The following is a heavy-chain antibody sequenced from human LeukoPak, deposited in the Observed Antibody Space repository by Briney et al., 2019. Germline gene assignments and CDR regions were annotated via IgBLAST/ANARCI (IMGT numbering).Heavy chain of an antibody. Sequence: PGGSLRLSCAASGFTFSDYYMSWIRQAPGRGLEWVSYISNSGTTRYYADSVKGRFTISRDNAKNSLYLQMNSLRAEDTAVYYCARVRYCSGGSCYSIDYWGQGTLVTVSS. CDR3: ARVRYCSGGSCYSIDY. V-gene: IGHV3-11*04. CDR1: GFTFSDYY. CDR2: ISNSGTTR. J-gene: IGHJ4*02. D-gene: IGHD2-15*01.